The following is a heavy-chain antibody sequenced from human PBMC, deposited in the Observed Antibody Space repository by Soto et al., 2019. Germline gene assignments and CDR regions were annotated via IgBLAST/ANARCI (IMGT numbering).Heavy chain of an antibody. J-gene: IGHJ4*02. Sequence: PSETLSLTCTVSGGSISSSSYYWGWIRQPPGKGLEWIGSIYYSGSTYYNPSLKSRVTISVDTSKNQFSLKLSSVTAADTAVYYCARTGAGIAAAGTRSWYFDPWGQGILVTVSS. D-gene: IGHD6-13*01. CDR1: GGSISSSSYY. CDR3: ARTGAGIAAAGTRSWYFDP. CDR2: IYYSGST. V-gene: IGHV4-39*01.